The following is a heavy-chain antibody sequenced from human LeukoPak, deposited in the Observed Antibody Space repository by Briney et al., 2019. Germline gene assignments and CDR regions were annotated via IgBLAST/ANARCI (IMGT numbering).Heavy chain of an antibody. D-gene: IGHD3-10*01. V-gene: IGHV1-2*04. CDR3: ARGVTFRGVMCWFDP. J-gene: IGHJ5*02. Sequence: ASVKVSCKASGYTFTGYYMHWVRQAPGQGLEWMGWINPNSGGTNYAQKFQGWVTMTRDTSISTAYMELSRLRSDDTAVYYCARGVTFRGVMCWFDPWGQGTLVTVSS. CDR2: INPNSGGT. CDR1: GYTFTGYY.